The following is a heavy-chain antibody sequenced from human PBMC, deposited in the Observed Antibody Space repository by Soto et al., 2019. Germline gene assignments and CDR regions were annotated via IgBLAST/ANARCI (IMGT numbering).Heavy chain of an antibody. CDR1: GYTLTELS. CDR3: ATDLIIRSSSRTTLYYYYGMDV. Sequence: GASVKVSCKVSGYTLTELSMHWVRQAPGKGLEWMGGFDPEDGETTYAQKFQGRVTMTEDTSTDTAYMELSSLRSEDTAVYYCATDLIIRSSSRTTLYYYYGMDVWGQGTTVTVSS. CDR2: FDPEDGET. J-gene: IGHJ6*02. D-gene: IGHD6-6*01. V-gene: IGHV1-24*01.